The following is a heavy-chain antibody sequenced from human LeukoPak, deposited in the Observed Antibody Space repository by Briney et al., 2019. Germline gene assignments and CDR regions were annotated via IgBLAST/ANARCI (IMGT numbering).Heavy chain of an antibody. J-gene: IGHJ4*02. Sequence: GSLRLSCAASGFTFSNYAMSWVRQAPEKGLEWVSALSGSADRTYYADSVKGRFTISRDNSKNTVYLQMNSLRAEDTAVYYCAKGSHYGDLLFEYWGQGTLVTVSS. V-gene: IGHV3-23*01. D-gene: IGHD4-17*01. CDR2: LSGSADRT. CDR3: AKGSHYGDLLFEY. CDR1: GFTFSNYA.